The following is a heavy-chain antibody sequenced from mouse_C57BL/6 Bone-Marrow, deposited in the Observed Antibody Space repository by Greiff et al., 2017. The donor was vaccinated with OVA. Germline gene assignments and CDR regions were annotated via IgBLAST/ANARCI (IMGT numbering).Heavy chain of an antibody. CDR1: GYTFTSYW. J-gene: IGHJ2*01. CDR2: INPSDSDT. CDR3: AGKVVDVDY. Sequence: VQLQQPGAELVMPGASVKLSCKASGYTFTSYWMHWVKQRPGQGLEWIGEINPSDSDTNYNQKFKGKSTLTVDKSSSTAYMQLSSLTSEDSAVYYCAGKVVDVDYWGQGTTLTVSA. V-gene: IGHV1-69*01. D-gene: IGHD1-1*02.